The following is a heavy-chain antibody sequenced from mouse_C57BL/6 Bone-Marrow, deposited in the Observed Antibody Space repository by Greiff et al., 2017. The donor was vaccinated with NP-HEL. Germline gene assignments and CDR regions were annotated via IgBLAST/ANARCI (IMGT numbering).Heavy chain of an antibody. CDR2: IWGGGST. D-gene: IGHD3-2*02. Sequence: QVQLQQSGPGLVAPSQSLSITCTVSGFSLTSYGVDWVRQPPGKGLEWLGVIWGGGSTNYNSALMSRLSISKDNSKSQVFLKMNSLQTDDTAMYYCAKQEGTAQAPYAMDYWGQGTSVTVSS. CDR1: GFSLTSYG. V-gene: IGHV2-9*01. CDR3: AKQEGTAQAPYAMDY. J-gene: IGHJ4*01.